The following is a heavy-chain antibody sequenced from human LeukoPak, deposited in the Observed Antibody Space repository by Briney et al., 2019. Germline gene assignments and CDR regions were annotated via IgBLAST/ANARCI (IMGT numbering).Heavy chain of an antibody. CDR1: GGSVSSGSYY. CDR2: IYYSGST. J-gene: IGHJ4*02. Sequence: SETLSLTCTVSGGSVSSGSYYWSWIRQPPGKGLEWIGYIYYSGSTNYNPSLKSRVTISVDTSKNQFSLKVSSVTAADTAVYYCARGDPYGDYIHFDYWGQGTLVTVSS. CDR3: ARGDPYGDYIHFDY. D-gene: IGHD4-17*01. V-gene: IGHV4-61*01.